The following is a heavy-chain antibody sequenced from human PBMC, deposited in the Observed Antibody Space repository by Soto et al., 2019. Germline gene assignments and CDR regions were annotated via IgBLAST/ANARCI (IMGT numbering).Heavy chain of an antibody. V-gene: IGHV3-23*01. CDR2: ISGSGDTT. CDR3: ARDLSYGGLDC. D-gene: IGHD3-10*01. CDR1: GFTFRNNA. J-gene: IGHJ4*02. Sequence: PGGSLRLSCAGSGFTFRNNAMSWVRQTPGKGLEWVSGISGSGDTTYNADSVKGRFTLSRDNSKSTLFLQMNNLRVDDTAVYYCARDLSYGGLDCGGQGVLVTV.